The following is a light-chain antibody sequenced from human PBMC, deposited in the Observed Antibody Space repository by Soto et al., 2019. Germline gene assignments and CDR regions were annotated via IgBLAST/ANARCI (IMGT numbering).Light chain of an antibody. CDR2: DVS. Sequence: LQLTQSPSTLSASVGDTGNITCRASQRISGWLDWHQQKPVKAPKLLIXDVSALKRGVPPRFTGSGSGKEFTLTISSLQPEYFATYYCQQYNPNAARTFGGGTKVDIK. CDR3: QQYNPNAART. J-gene: IGKJ4*02. V-gene: IGKV1-5*01. CDR1: QRISGW.